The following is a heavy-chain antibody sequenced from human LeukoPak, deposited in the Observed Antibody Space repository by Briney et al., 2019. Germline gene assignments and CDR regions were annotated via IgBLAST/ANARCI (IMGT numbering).Heavy chain of an antibody. CDR3: ARGGVTPYYYYGMDV. CDR1: GGSISSYY. V-gene: IGHV4-59*01. J-gene: IGHJ6*02. Sequence: SETLSLTCTVSGGSISSYYWSWLRQPPGKGLEWLGYIYYSGSTNYNPSLKSRVTISVDTSKNQFSLKLSSVTAADTAVYYCARGGVTPYYYYGMDVWGQGTTVTVSS. CDR2: IYYSGST. D-gene: IGHD2-21*02.